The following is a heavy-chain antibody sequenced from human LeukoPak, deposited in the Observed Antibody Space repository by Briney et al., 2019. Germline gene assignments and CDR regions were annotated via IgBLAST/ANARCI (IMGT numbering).Heavy chain of an antibody. CDR3: ARRGGYYDSSGYLTAQNWFDP. J-gene: IGHJ5*02. CDR2: IKQDGSEK. CDR1: GFTFSSYW. V-gene: IGHV3-7*01. Sequence: GGSLRLSCAASGFTFSSYWMSWVRQAPGEGLEWVANIKQDGSEKYYVDSVKGRFTISRDNAKNSLYLQMNSLRAEDTAVYYCARRGGYYDSSGYLTAQNWFDPWGQGTLVTVSS. D-gene: IGHD3-22*01.